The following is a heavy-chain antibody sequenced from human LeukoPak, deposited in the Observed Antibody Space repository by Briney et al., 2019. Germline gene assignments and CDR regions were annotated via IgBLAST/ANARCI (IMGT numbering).Heavy chain of an antibody. J-gene: IGHJ4*02. D-gene: IGHD2-8*01. CDR1: GGSISSSSYY. CDR2: IDYSGST. Sequence: SETLSLTCTVSGGSISSSSYYWGWIRQPPGKGLEWIGSIDYSGSTHYNPSLKSRVTISVDTSKNEFSLKLSSVTAADTAVYYCARNNTLMMYPRGGEDKGFDYWGQGTLVTVSS. CDR3: ARNNTLMMYPRGGEDKGFDY. V-gene: IGHV4-39*01.